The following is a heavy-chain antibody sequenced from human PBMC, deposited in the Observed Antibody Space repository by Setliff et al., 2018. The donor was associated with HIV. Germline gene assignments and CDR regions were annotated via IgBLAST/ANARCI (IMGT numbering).Heavy chain of an antibody. Sequence: SETLSLTCTVSGASISLIAYYWGWVRQPPGKGLEWIGRVYYTGSTFYNPSLKSLKGRVTISVDTSKNQFSLKLISVTAADTAIYFCARQGNAIYGEVDSWGQGTRVT. V-gene: IGHV4-39*01. CDR3: ARQGNAIYGEVDS. CDR1: GASISLIAYY. J-gene: IGHJ5*01. CDR2: VYYTGST. D-gene: IGHD3-10*01.